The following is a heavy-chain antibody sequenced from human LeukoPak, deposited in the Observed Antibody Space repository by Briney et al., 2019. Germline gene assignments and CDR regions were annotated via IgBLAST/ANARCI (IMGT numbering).Heavy chain of an antibody. J-gene: IGHJ4*02. CDR3: ARTGLDMVRGVIRRSGFDY. CDR2: IYHSGST. CDR1: GGSISSSNW. V-gene: IGHV4-4*02. Sequence: PSETLSLTCAVSGGSISSSNWWSWVRQPPGKGLEWIGEIYHSGSTNYNPSLKSRVTISVDKSKNQFSLKLSSVTAADTAVYYCARTGLDMVRGVIRRSGFDYWGQGTLVTVSS. D-gene: IGHD3-10*01.